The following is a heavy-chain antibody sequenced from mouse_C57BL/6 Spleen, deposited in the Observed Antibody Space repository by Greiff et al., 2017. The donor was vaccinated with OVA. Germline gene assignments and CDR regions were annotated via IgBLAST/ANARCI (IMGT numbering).Heavy chain of an antibody. V-gene: IGHV1-82*01. Sequence: QVQLQQSGPELVKPGASVKISCKASGYAFSSSWMNWVKQRPGKGLGWIGRIYPGDGDTNYNGKFKGKATLTADKSSSTAYMQLSSLTSEDSAVYFWARWYGSSHWYFDVWGTGTTVTVSS. D-gene: IGHD1-1*01. CDR3: ARWYGSSHWYFDV. CDR1: GYAFSSSW. J-gene: IGHJ1*03. CDR2: IYPGDGDT.